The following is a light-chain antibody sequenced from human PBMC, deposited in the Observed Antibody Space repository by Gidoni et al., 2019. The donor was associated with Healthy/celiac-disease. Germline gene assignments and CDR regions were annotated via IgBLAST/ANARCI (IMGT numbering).Light chain of an antibody. V-gene: IGKV1-5*03. CDR2: KAS. CDR1: QSISSW. J-gene: IGKJ1*01. CDR3: QQYNSYSWT. Sequence: DIQMTQSPSTLSASVGDRVTITCRASQSISSWLAWYKQKPGKAPKLLIYKASSLESGVPSRFSGSGSGTEFTLTISSLQPDDFATYYCQQYNSYSWTFXXXTKVEIK.